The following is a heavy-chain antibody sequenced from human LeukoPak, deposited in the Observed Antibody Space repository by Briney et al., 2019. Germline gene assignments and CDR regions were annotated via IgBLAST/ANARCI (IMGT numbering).Heavy chain of an antibody. Sequence: PSETLSLTCAVSGGSISSGGYYWSWIRQPPGKGLEWIGYIYHSGSTYYNPSLKSRVTISVDRSKNQFSLKLSSVTAADTAVYYCARDRVGATKSSSALDVWGQGTTVTVSS. CDR1: GGSISSGGYY. V-gene: IGHV4-30-2*01. CDR2: IYHSGST. J-gene: IGHJ6*02. CDR3: ARDRVGATKSSSALDV. D-gene: IGHD1-26*01.